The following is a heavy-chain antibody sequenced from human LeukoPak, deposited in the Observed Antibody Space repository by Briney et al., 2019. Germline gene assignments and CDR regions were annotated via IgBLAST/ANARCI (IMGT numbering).Heavy chain of an antibody. V-gene: IGHV4-34*01. CDR3: ASMDDYGVFVY. CDR1: GGSISSYY. Sequence: SETLSLTCTVSGGSISSYYWSWIRQPPGKGLEWIGEINHSGSTNYNPSLKSRVTISVDTSKNQFSLKLSSVTAADTAVYYCASMDDYGVFVYWGQGTLVTVSS. CDR2: INHSGST. J-gene: IGHJ4*02. D-gene: IGHD4-17*01.